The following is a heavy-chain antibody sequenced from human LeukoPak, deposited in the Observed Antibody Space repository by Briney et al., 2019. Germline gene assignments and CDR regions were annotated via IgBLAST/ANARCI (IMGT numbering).Heavy chain of an antibody. CDR3: AKGHRYSSGGYWSHWFDP. CDR2: INHSGST. J-gene: IGHJ5*02. V-gene: IGHV4-34*01. D-gene: IGHD6-25*01. CDR1: GGSFSDYY. Sequence: PSETLSLTCAVYGGSFSDYYWTWIRQPPGKGLEWIGEINHSGSTNYNPSLKSRVTISVDTSKKQFFLRLSSVTAADTAVYYCAKGHRYSSGGYWSHWFDPWGQGTMVTVSS.